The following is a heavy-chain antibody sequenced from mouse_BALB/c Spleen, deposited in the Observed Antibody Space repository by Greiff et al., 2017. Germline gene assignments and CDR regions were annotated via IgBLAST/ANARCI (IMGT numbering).Heavy chain of an antibody. J-gene: IGHJ2*01. D-gene: IGHD1-1*01. CDR1: GYSITSGYY. CDR2: ISYDGSN. V-gene: IGHV3-6*02. CDR3: ARNYYYGSSLDY. Sequence: EVQLQQSGPGLVKPSQSLSLTCSVTGYSITSGYYWNWIRQFPGNKLEWMGYISYDGSNNYNPSLKNRISITRDTSKNQFFLKLNSVTTEDTATYYCARNYYYGSSLDYWGQGTTLTVSS.